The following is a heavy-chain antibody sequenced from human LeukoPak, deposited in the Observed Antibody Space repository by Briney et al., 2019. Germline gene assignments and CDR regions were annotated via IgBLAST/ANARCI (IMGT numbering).Heavy chain of an antibody. Sequence: SETLSLTCTVSGDPINSYYWNWIRQPPGKGLEWIGYIYYSGSTHYNPSLKSRVAISVGTSKKQFSLRLSSVTAADTAVYYCARSISGNYFDSWGQGTLVTVSS. J-gene: IGHJ4*02. CDR2: IYYSGST. D-gene: IGHD1-26*01. V-gene: IGHV4-59*01. CDR1: GDPINSYY. CDR3: ARSISGNYFDS.